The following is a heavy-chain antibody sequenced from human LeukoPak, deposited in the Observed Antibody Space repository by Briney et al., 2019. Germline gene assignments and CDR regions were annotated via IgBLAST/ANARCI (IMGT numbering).Heavy chain of an antibody. CDR1: GFTFSSYV. J-gene: IGHJ4*02. D-gene: IGHD4-23*01. CDR3: VRGNDYGGPHY. CDR2: IDRDGSRI. Sequence: GGSLRLSCVASGFTFSSYVMSWVRQAPGKGLEWVSSIDRDGSRINYADSVKGRFSISRDNGKNTLFLQMNSLRAEDAAVYYCVRGNDYGGPHYWGQGTLVTVSS. V-gene: IGHV3-74*01.